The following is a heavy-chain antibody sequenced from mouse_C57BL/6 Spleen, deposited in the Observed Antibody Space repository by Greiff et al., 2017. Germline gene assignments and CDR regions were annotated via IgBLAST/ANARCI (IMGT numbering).Heavy chain of an antibody. J-gene: IGHJ4*01. Sequence: QVQLQQPGAELVKPGASVKLSCKASGYTFTSYWMQWVKQRPGQGLEWIGEIDPSDSYTNYNQKFKGKATLTVDTSSSTAYMQLSSLTSEDSAVYYCARSGYDYDGKAMDYWGQGTSVTVSS. CDR3: ARSGYDYDGKAMDY. CDR2: IDPSDSYT. CDR1: GYTFTSYW. V-gene: IGHV1-50*01. D-gene: IGHD2-4*01.